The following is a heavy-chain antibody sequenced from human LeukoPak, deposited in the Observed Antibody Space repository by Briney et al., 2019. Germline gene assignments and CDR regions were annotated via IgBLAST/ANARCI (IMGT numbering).Heavy chain of an antibody. J-gene: IGHJ4*02. CDR2: IYYSGTT. V-gene: IGHV4-59*08. Sequence: PSETLSLTCTVSGGSISSYFWSWIRQSPGKGLEWIGYIYYSGTTNYNPSLKSRVTILVDTSKSEFSLNLSSVTAADTALYYCARKGGTFDSWGQGILVTVSS. CDR1: GGSISSYF. CDR3: ARKGGTFDS. D-gene: IGHD2-15*01.